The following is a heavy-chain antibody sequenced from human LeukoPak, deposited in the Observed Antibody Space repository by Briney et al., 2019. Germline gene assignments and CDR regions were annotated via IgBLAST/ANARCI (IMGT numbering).Heavy chain of an antibody. V-gene: IGHV3-74*01. J-gene: IGHJ6*03. Sequence: TGGSLRLSCAASGFSFTSYWMHWVRQAPGKGLVWVSRINSDGSGTGYADSVEGRSTISRDNAKNSLYLQMNSLRAEDTAVYYCAKDATAVVGTVYMDVWGKGTTVTISS. CDR1: GFSFTSYW. D-gene: IGHD6-13*01. CDR3: AKDATAVVGTVYMDV. CDR2: INSDGSGT.